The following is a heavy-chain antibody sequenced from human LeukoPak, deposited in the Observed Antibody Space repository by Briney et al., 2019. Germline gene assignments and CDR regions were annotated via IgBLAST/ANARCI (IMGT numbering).Heavy chain of an antibody. D-gene: IGHD6-19*01. CDR2: ISSSGSTI. V-gene: IGHV3-11*01. CDR3: AREGSGWENHDAFDI. J-gene: IGHJ3*02. Sequence: GGSLRLSCAASGFTFSDYYMSWIRPAPGKGLEWVSYISSSGSTIYYADSLKGRFTISRDNAKNSLYLQINSLRAEDTAVYYCAREGSGWENHDAFDIWGQGTMVTVSS. CDR1: GFTFSDYY.